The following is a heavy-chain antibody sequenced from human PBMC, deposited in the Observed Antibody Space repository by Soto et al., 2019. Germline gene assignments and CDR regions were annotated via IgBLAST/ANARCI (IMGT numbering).Heavy chain of an antibody. CDR1: GFTFSNYG. J-gene: IGHJ6*02. Sequence: PGGSLRLSCAASGFTFSNYGMHWVRQAPGKGLEWVALIWYDGSEKYYADSVKGRFTISRDDSKNTLFLEMNSLRAEDTAVYYCARDYSYSRSSQYGMDVWGQGTTVTVSS. V-gene: IGHV3-33*01. CDR3: ARDYSYSRSSQYGMDV. CDR2: IWYDGSEK. D-gene: IGHD6-6*01.